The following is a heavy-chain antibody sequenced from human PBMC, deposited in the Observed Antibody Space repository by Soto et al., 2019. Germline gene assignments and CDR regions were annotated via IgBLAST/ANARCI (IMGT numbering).Heavy chain of an antibody. J-gene: IGHJ4*02. CDR2: TSYDGKNK. V-gene: IGHV3-30*04. CDR3: ARERSIPAPGIFYY. Sequence: QVQLVESGGGEVQPGGSLRLSCAASGFTFSNFVMHWVRQAPGKGLEWVAATSYDGKNKDHADSVKGRFTISRAISKNTLYLQMNSLRHEDTAVYFCARERSIPAPGIFYYWGQGKLVTVSS. CDR1: GFTFSNFV. D-gene: IGHD6-13*01.